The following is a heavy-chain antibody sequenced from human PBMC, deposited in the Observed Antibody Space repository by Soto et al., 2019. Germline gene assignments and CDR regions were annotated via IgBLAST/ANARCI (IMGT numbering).Heavy chain of an antibody. CDR2: INPAGGST. CDR3: ARVFGTYYDILTGLWGGHFDY. J-gene: IGHJ4*02. CDR1: GYSFSNSY. Sequence: QVQLVQSGAEEKQPGASVKVSCKASGYSFSNSYVVWVRQAPGQGLEWMGVINPAGGSTTYAQKFKDRVSXTXAXSXXTVYIELISLRSEDTAVFYCARVFGTYYDILTGLWGGHFDYWGQGTQVTVSS. V-gene: IGHV1-46*03. D-gene: IGHD3-9*01.